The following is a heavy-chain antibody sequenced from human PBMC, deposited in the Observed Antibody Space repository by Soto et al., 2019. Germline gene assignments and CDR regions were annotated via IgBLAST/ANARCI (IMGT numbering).Heavy chain of an antibody. V-gene: IGHV4-59*01. Sequence: SETLSLTCTVSGGSISSYYWSWIRQPPGKGLEWIGYIYYSGSTNYNPSLKSRVTISVDTSKNQFSLKLSSVTAADTAVYYCARGGDIVVVPAAMQYFDYWGQGTLVTVSS. CDR2: IYYSGST. J-gene: IGHJ4*02. CDR1: GGSISSYY. D-gene: IGHD2-2*01. CDR3: ARGGDIVVVPAAMQYFDY.